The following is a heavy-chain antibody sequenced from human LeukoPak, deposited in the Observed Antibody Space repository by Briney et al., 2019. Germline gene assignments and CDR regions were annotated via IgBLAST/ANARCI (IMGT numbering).Heavy chain of an antibody. D-gene: IGHD4-17*01. Sequence: ASVKVSCKASGGTFSSYAISWVRQAPGQGLEWMGGIIPIFGTANYAQKFQGRVTITADESTSTAYMELSSLRSEDTAVYYCARVSDYGDSGFFDYRGQGTLVTVSS. CDR1: GGTFSSYA. CDR2: IIPIFGTA. CDR3: ARVSDYGDSGFFDY. J-gene: IGHJ4*02. V-gene: IGHV1-69*13.